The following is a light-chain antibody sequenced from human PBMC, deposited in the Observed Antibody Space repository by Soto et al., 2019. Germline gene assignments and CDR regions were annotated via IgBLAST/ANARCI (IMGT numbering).Light chain of an antibody. J-gene: IGKJ3*01. CDR3: QQSYSTLGT. CDR2: AAS. V-gene: IGKV1-39*01. Sequence: DIQMTQSPSSLSASVGDRVTITCRASQSISSYLNWYQQKPGKAPKLLIYAASSLQSGVPSRFSGSGSGTDFTLTIISLQPEDFATYYFQQSYSTLGTFGPGTKVDIK. CDR1: QSISSY.